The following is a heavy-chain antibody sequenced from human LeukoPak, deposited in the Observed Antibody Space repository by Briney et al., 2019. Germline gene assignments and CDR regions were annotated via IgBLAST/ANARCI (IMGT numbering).Heavy chain of an antibody. V-gene: IGHV3-30*02. CDR2: IQSDGSNK. D-gene: IGHD6-13*01. CDR3: AKAFGSSWSLFHY. Sequence: PGGSLRLSCAASGFTFSSYWMSWVRQAPGKGLEWVAFIQSDGSNKYYADSVKGRFTISRDNSKNTLYLQMNSLRAEDTATFYCAKAFGSSWSLFHYWGQGTLVTVSS. J-gene: IGHJ4*02. CDR1: GFTFSSYW.